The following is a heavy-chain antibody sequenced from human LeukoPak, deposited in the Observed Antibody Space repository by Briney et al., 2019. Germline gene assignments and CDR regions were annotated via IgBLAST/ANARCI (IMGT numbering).Heavy chain of an antibody. CDR1: GFTFSSYG. J-gene: IGHJ4*02. D-gene: IGHD1-26*01. Sequence: GGSLRLSCAASGFTFSSYGMHWVRQAPGKGLEWVAFIRYDGSNKYYADSVKGRFTISRDNSKNTLYLQIDSLRAEDTAVYYCATFGRVTVGAHGGGIDYWGQGTLVTVSS. V-gene: IGHV3-30*02. CDR2: IRYDGSNK. CDR3: ATFGRVTVGAHGGGIDY.